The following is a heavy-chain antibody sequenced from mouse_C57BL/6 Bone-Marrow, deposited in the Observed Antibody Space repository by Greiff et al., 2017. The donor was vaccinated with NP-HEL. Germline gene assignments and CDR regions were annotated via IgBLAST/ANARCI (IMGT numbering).Heavy chain of an antibody. D-gene: IGHD1-1*01. J-gene: IGHJ2*01. V-gene: IGHV5-9-1*02. CDR1: GFTFSSYA. Sequence: EVKLMESGEGLVKPGGSLKLSCAASGFTFSSYAMSWVRQTPEKRLEWVAYISSGGDYIYYADTVKGRFTISRDNARNTLYLQMSSLKSEDTAMYYCTRGGDYDGSSHFDDWGQGTTLTVAS. CDR3: TRGGDYDGSSHFDD. CDR2: ISSGGDYI.